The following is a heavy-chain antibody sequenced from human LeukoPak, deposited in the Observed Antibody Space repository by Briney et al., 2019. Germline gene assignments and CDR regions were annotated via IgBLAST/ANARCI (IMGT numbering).Heavy chain of an antibody. Sequence: ASVKVSYKASGYTFTSYGISWVRQAPGQGLEWMGWISAYNGNTNYAQKLQGRVTMTTDTSTSTAYMELRSLRSDDTAVYYCARDLTDYGDDVNWFDPWGQGTLVTVSS. J-gene: IGHJ5*02. CDR3: ARDLTDYGDDVNWFDP. D-gene: IGHD4-17*01. CDR1: GYTFTSYG. CDR2: ISAYNGNT. V-gene: IGHV1-18*01.